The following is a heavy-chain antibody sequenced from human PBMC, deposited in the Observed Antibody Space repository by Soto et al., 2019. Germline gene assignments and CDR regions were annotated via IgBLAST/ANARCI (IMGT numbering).Heavy chain of an antibody. J-gene: IGHJ4*02. V-gene: IGHV4-31*03. CDR3: ARAPQSFWSGYSNGYVFDY. Sequence: QVTLQESGPGLLTPSQTLSLTCTVSGGSIRSADYHWGWIRQFPGKGLKWMWNTDYSGGTHKNQALKGRVTISVDTSQNEFSLGMKSLTGADTAVYYCARAPQSFWSGYSNGYVFDYWGQGAPVSVSS. D-gene: IGHD3-3*01. CDR1: GGSIRSADYH. CDR2: TDYSGGT.